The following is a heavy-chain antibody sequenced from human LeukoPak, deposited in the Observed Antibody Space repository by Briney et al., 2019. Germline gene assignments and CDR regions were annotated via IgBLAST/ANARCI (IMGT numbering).Heavy chain of an antibody. J-gene: IGHJ4*02. Sequence: PSETLSLTCTSPGGSISSGDYYWSWIRQPPGKGLEWIGYIYYSGSTYYNPSLQSRVTISVDSSKNQFSLKLSSVTAADTAVYYCARESTYYDTLTGYLRPRYFDYWGQGTLVTVSS. CDR1: GGSISSGDYY. D-gene: IGHD3-9*01. CDR2: IYYSGST. V-gene: IGHV4-30-4*08. CDR3: ARESTYYDTLTGYLRPRYFDY.